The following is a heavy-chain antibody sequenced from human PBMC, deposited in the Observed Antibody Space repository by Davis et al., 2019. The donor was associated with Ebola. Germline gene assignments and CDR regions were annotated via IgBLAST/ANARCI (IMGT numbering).Heavy chain of an antibody. Sequence: MPSETLSLTCAVYGGSFSGYYWSWIRQPPGKGLEWIGEINHSGSTNYNPSLKSRVTISVDTSKNQFSLKLSSVTAADTAVYYCARGRTIWYGMDVWGQGTTVTVS. CDR1: GGSFSGYY. J-gene: IGHJ6*02. V-gene: IGHV4-34*01. CDR2: INHSGST. D-gene: IGHD3-3*01. CDR3: ARGRTIWYGMDV.